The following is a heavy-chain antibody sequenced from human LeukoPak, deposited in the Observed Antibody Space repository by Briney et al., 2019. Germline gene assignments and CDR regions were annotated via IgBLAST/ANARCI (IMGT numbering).Heavy chain of an antibody. V-gene: IGHV3-23*01. J-gene: IGHJ4*02. D-gene: IGHD3-22*01. CDR2: ISGSGGST. CDR3: LPSYYYNSSGYYYGSNY. CDR1: GFTLSSYA. Sequence: PGGSLRLSCAASGFTLSSYAMSWVRQAPGKGLEWVSAISGSGGSTYYADSVKGRFTISRDNGKNSLYLQMNSLRAEDTAVYYCLPSYYYNSSGYYYGSNYWDQGTLVTVSS.